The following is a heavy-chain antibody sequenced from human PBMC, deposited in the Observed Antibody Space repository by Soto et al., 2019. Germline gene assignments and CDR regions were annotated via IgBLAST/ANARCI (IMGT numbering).Heavy chain of an antibody. CDR1: GGSIYISNW. J-gene: IGHJ4*02. D-gene: IGHD6-13*01. CDR3: ARYSSPDVLDY. CDR2: IYHSGST. Sequence: SDTLAITCSVCGGSIYISNWSSWVRQPPGKGLEWIGEIYHSGSTNYNPSLKSRVTISVDTSKNQFSLKLSSVTAADTAVYYCARYSSPDVLDYWGQGTLVTVSS. V-gene: IGHV4-4*02.